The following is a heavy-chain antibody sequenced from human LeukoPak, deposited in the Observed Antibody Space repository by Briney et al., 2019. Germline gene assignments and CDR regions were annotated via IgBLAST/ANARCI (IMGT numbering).Heavy chain of an antibody. D-gene: IGHD3-3*01. CDR2: LKTDGSEK. V-gene: IGHV3-7*01. J-gene: IGHJ4*02. CDR3: ARYDFWSGYFFDY. CDR1: GFTFSNYW. Sequence: GGSLRLSCAASGFTFSNYWMSWVRQAPGKGLEWVANLKTDGSEKYYVDSMKGRFTISRDNAKTSLYLQMNSLRAEDTAVYYCARYDFWSGYFFDYWGQGTLVTVSS.